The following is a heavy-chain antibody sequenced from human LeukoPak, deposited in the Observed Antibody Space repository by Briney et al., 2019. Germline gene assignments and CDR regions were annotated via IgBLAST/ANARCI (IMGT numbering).Heavy chain of an antibody. CDR3: ARDQGDILTGYFRSSVGAFDI. J-gene: IGHJ3*02. Sequence: SETLSLTCTVSGGSISSYYWSWFRQPPGKGLEWIGYIYYSGSTNCNPSLKSRVTISVDTSKNQFSLKLSSVTAADTAVYYCARDQGDILTGYFRSSVGAFDIWGQGTMVTVSS. CDR1: GGSISSYY. D-gene: IGHD3-9*01. V-gene: IGHV4-59*01. CDR2: IYYSGST.